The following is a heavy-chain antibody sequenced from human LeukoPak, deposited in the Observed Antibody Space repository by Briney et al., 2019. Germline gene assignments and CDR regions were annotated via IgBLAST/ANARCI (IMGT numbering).Heavy chain of an antibody. Sequence: ASVKVSCKASGYTFTTYAMHWVRQAPGQRLEWMGWINGDNGNTKYSQKLQGRVTITRDTSAYTGYMELRGLSSADTAVYFCARAPYDILTGYSLNRFDPWGQGTLVTVSS. D-gene: IGHD3-9*01. V-gene: IGHV1-3*01. CDR2: INGDNGNT. J-gene: IGHJ5*02. CDR1: GYTFTTYA. CDR3: ARAPYDILTGYSLNRFDP.